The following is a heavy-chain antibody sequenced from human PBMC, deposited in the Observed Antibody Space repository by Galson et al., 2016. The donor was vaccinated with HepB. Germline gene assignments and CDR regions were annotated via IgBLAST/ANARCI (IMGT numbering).Heavy chain of an antibody. J-gene: IGHJ6*02. CDR2: ISSSSSYI. D-gene: IGHD4-17*01. Sequence: SLRLSCAASGFTFSSYSMNWVRQAPGKGLEWVSSISSSSSYISYADSVKGRFTISRDNAKNSLYLQMNSLGAEDTAVYYCARQYGDYYYYGMDVWGQGTTVTVSS. CDR1: GFTFSSYS. V-gene: IGHV3-21*01. CDR3: ARQYGDYYYYGMDV.